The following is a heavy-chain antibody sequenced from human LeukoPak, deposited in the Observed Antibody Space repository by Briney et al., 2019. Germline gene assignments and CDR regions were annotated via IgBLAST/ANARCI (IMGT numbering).Heavy chain of an antibody. CDR3: ARAFIMVRRVMDDP. D-gene: IGHD3-10*01. CDR1: GYSFTGYY. J-gene: IGHJ5*02. Sequence: ASVKVSCKASGYSFTGYYMHWVRQAPGQGLEWMGWINPNSGGTSYAQKFQGRVTMTRDTSITTAYMELSRLRSDDTAVYYCARAFIMVRRVMDDPWGQGTLVTVSS. CDR2: INPNSGGT. V-gene: IGHV1-2*02.